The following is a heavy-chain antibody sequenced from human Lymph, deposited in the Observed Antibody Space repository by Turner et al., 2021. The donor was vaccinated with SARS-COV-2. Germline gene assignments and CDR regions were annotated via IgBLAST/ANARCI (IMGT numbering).Heavy chain of an antibody. V-gene: IGHV1-69*10. J-gene: IGHJ6*02. D-gene: IGHD6-13*01. Sequence: QVQLVQSGAEVKTPGSSVKVSCKASGGTFSSSAISWVRQAPGQGLEWMGGIIPRVGRANKETRIQARVTITADKSTGTGDMELSSLSSEDTAVYYCERIVEPGMGGGVYYYYYGMDVWGQGTTVTVSS. CDR3: ERIVEPGMGGGVYYYYYGMDV. CDR1: GGTFSSSA. CDR2: IIPRVGRA.